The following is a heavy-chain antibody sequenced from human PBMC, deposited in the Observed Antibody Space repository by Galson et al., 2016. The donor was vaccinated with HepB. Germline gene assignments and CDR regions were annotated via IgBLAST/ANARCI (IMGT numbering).Heavy chain of an antibody. J-gene: IGHJ4*02. CDR3: ARAIMGDTCVNAGSPGYYFDL. CDR2: IYPGDSDT. D-gene: IGHD1-26*01. Sequence: QSGAEVKKPGESLKISCKGSGYTFTRYWIGWVRQTPGKGLEWMGTIYPGDSDTRYSPSFQGQVTISADKSINTAFLQWSSLKASDTAIFYCARAIMGDTCVNAGSPGYYFDLWGQGSLVTVSS. CDR1: GYTFTRYW. V-gene: IGHV5-51*01.